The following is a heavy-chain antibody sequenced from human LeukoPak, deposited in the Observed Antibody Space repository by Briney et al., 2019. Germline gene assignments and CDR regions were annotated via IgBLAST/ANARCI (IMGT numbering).Heavy chain of an antibody. Sequence: SETLSLTCAVYGXSFSGYYWSWIRQPPGKGLEWIGEINHSGSTNYNPSLKSRVTISVDTSKNQFSLKLSSVTAADTAVYYCARERDIVVVPAAMDGMDVWGQGTTVTVSS. CDR2: INHSGST. D-gene: IGHD2-2*01. J-gene: IGHJ6*02. CDR3: ARERDIVVVPAAMDGMDV. CDR1: GXSFSGYY. V-gene: IGHV4-34*01.